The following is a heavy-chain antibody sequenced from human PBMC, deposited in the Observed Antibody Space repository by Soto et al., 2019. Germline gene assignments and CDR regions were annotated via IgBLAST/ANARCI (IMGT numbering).Heavy chain of an antibody. CDR3: ARLPHYYDSKPVGMDV. CDR1: GYSFTSYW. J-gene: IGHJ6*02. CDR2: IYPGDSDT. D-gene: IGHD3-22*01. V-gene: IGHV5-51*01. Sequence: SCKGSGYSFTSYWIGWVRQMPGKGLEWMGIIYPGDSDTRYSPSFQGQVTISADKSISTAYLQWSSLKASDTAMYYCARLPHYYDSKPVGMDVWGQGTTVTVSS.